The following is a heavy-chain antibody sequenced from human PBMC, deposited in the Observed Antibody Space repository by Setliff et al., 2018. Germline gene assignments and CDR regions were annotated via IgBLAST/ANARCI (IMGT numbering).Heavy chain of an antibody. V-gene: IGHV4-61*02. J-gene: IGHJ4*01. CDR3: ARERYFDWFFED. CDR2: IHASGSP. D-gene: IGHD3-9*01. CDR1: GGSITSGSFY. Sequence: SETLSLTCSVSGGSITSGSFYWSWIRQPAGKKLEWIGRIHASGSPDYNPSFKSRVTISRDTSTNQFSLKLGSVTAADTAVYYCARERYFDWFFEDWGHGTLVTSPQ.